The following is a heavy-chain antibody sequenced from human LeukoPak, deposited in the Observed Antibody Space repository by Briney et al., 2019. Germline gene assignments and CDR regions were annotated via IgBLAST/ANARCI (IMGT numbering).Heavy chain of an antibody. CDR3: AKGMLVATTNLDY. CDR1: GFTFSNFA. J-gene: IGHJ4*02. D-gene: IGHD5-24*01. Sequence: PGGPLRLSCAASGFTFSNFAMTWVRQAPGKGLEWVSTFSGRTTNTYYADSVKGRFTISRHNSENTLYLQMNSLRAEDTAVYYCAKGMLVATTNLDYWGQGALVTVSS. V-gene: IGHV3-23*01. CDR2: FSGRTTNT.